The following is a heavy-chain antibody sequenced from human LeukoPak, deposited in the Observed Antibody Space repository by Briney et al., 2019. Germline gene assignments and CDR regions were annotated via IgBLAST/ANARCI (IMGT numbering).Heavy chain of an antibody. CDR3: ARDPSYCGGDCYPPYYYYGMDV. D-gene: IGHD2-21*02. CDR1: GFTFSSSW. V-gene: IGHV3-7*01. Sequence: GGSLRLSCAASGFTFSSSWMAWVRQAPGKGLEWVGNIKEDGTAKNYVVSVRGRFTISRDNAKNSLYLQMNSLRAEDTAVYYCARDPSYCGGDCYPPYYYYGMDVWGQGTTVTVSS. J-gene: IGHJ6*02. CDR2: IKEDGTAK.